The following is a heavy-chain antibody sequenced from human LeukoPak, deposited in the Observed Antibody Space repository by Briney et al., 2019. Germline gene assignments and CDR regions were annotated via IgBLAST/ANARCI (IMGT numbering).Heavy chain of an antibody. CDR1: GGSLSSYY. CDR3: AGGVIAAAGTDYYYYGMDV. J-gene: IGHJ6*02. Sequence: SETLSLTCTVSGGSLSSYYWSWIRQPPGKGLEGIGYLYYSGSTNYNPSLKSRATISVDTSKNQFSLKLSSVTAADTAVYYCAGGVIAAAGTDYYYYGMDVWGQGTTVTVSS. CDR2: LYYSGST. V-gene: IGHV4-59*01. D-gene: IGHD6-13*01.